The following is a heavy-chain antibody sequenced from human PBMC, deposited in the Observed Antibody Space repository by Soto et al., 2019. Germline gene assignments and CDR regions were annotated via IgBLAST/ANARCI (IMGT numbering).Heavy chain of an antibody. CDR2: IIPIFGTA. D-gene: IGHD3-16*02. Sequence: QVQLVQSWAEVKKPGSSVKVSCKASGGTFSSYAISWVRQAPGQGLEWMGGIIPIFGTANYAQKFQGRVTITADESTSTAYMELSSLRSEDTAVYYCAILSRFWGSYRSLLVVPAWGQGTLVTVSS. CDR1: GGTFSSYA. CDR3: AILSRFWGSYRSLLVVPA. V-gene: IGHV1-69*01. J-gene: IGHJ5*02.